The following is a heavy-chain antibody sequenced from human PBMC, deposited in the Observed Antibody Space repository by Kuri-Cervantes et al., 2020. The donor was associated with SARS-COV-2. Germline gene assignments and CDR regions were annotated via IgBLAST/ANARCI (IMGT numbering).Heavy chain of an antibody. CDR3: ARDHNGDYGLRGFDP. Sequence: ASVKVSCKASGYTFTSYGISWVRQAPGQGLEWMGWISAYNGNTNYAQKLQGRVTMTTDTSTSTAYMELSSLRSEDTAVYYCARDHNGDYGLRGFDPWGQGTLVTVSS. V-gene: IGHV1-18*01. J-gene: IGHJ5*02. CDR1: GYTFTSYG. CDR2: ISAYNGNT. D-gene: IGHD4-17*01.